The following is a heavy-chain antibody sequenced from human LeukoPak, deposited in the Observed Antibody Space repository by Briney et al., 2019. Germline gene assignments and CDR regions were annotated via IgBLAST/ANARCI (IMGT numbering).Heavy chain of an antibody. Sequence: PGGSLRLSCGASGFTFSSYGMHWVRQAPGKGLEWVAVIWYDGSNEYYADSVKGRFSISRDKSKSAVYLQMNSLRAGDTAVYYCARAVHYYGSGSYWFDPWGQGTLVTVSS. CDR1: GFTFSSYG. J-gene: IGHJ5*02. CDR2: IWYDGSNE. V-gene: IGHV3-33*01. CDR3: ARAVHYYGSGSYWFDP. D-gene: IGHD3-10*01.